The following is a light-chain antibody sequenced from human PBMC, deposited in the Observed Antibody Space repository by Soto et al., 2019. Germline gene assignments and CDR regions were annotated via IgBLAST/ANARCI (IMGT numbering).Light chain of an antibody. CDR3: QQYDSSRT. Sequence: EIVLTQSPGTLSLSPGERVTLSCRASQSVDSRFLAWYQQKPGQAPRLLVYGASIRATGIPDRFSGSWSGKDFPLSIRRLAPEDFAVYYCQQYDSSRTFGQGTKVEMK. CDR1: QSVDSRF. CDR2: GAS. J-gene: IGKJ1*01. V-gene: IGKV3-20*01.